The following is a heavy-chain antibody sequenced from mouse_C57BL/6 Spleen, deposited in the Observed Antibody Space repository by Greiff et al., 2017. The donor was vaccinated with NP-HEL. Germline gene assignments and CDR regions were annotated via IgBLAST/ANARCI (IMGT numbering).Heavy chain of an antibody. Sequence: VQRVESGPGLVQPSQSLSITCTVSGFSLTSYGVHWVRQPPGKGLEWLGVIWSGGSTAYNAAFISRLSISKDNSKSQVFFKMNSLQADDTAIYYCAKNYGGYYAMDYWGQGTSVTVSS. V-gene: IGHV2-4*01. J-gene: IGHJ4*01. CDR3: AKNYGGYYAMDY. D-gene: IGHD1-1*01. CDR2: IWSGGST. CDR1: GFSLTSYG.